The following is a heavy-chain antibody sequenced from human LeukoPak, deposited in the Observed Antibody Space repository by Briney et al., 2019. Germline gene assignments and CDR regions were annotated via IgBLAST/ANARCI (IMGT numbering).Heavy chain of an antibody. D-gene: IGHD1-1*01. J-gene: IGHJ4*02. CDR3: ARGRGYNAFDY. CDR1: GGSFSGYY. Sequence: SETLSLTCAVYGGSFSGYYWSWIRQPPGKGLEWIGEINHSGSSNHNPSLKSRVTISVDTSKNQFSLKLGSVTAADTAVYYCARGRGYNAFDYWGQGTLVTVSS. CDR2: INHSGSS. V-gene: IGHV4-34*01.